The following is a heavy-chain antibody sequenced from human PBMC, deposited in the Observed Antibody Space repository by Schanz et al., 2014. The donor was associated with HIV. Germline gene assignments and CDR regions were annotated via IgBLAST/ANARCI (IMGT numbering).Heavy chain of an antibody. J-gene: IGHJ6*02. D-gene: IGHD3-10*01. CDR3: AKDEYYYGSGSYIYFYYGMDV. Sequence: QVQLVESGGGLVKPGGSLRLSCAASGFTFNDYFMSWIRQAPGKGLEWVALISYDGSNKYYSDSVKGRFTISRDNSRNTLYLEMNSLRADDTAVYYCAKDEYYYGSGSYIYFYYGMDVWGQGTTVTVSS. V-gene: IGHV3-30*18. CDR2: ISYDGSNK. CDR1: GFTFNDYF.